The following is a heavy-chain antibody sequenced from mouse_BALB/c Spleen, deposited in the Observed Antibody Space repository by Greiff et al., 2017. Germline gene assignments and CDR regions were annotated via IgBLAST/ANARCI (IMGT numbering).Heavy chain of an antibody. CDR1: GYTFTSYW. J-gene: IGHJ4*01. CDR2: IAPGSGST. CDR3: ARNYYRYDGDYAMDY. D-gene: IGHD2-14*01. V-gene: IGHV1S41*01. Sequence: DLVKSGASVKLSCKASGYTFTSYWINWIKQRPGQGLEWIGRIAPGSGSTYYNEMFKGKATLTVDTSSSTAYIQLSSLSSEDSAVYFCARNYYRYDGDYAMDYCGQGTSVTVSA.